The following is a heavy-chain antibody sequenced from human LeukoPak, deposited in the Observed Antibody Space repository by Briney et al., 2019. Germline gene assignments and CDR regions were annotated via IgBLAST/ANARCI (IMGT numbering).Heavy chain of an antibody. CDR3: ARVRGSSWYYFDY. D-gene: IGHD6-13*01. CDR2: IYYSGST. CDR1: GGSISSYY. Sequence: SETLSLTCTVSGGSISSYYWSWLRQPPGKGLEWIGYIYYSGSTNYNPSLKSRVTISVDTSKNQFSLQLNSVTPEDTAVYYCARVRGSSWYYFDYWGQGTLVTVSS. J-gene: IGHJ4*02. V-gene: IGHV4-59*12.